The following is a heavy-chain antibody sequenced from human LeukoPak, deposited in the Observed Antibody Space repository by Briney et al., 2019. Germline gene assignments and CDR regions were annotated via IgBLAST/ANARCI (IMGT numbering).Heavy chain of an antibody. CDR3: ARHRVEWLLHSADDAFDI. CDR2: IYYSGST. CDR1: GGSISSYY. J-gene: IGHJ3*02. D-gene: IGHD3-22*01. Sequence: SETLSLTCTVSGGSISSYYWSWIRQPPGGGLEWIGYIYYSGSTNYNPSLKSRVTISVDTSKNQFSLKLSSVTAADTAVYYCARHRVEWLLHSADDAFDIWGQGTMVTVSS. V-gene: IGHV4-59*08.